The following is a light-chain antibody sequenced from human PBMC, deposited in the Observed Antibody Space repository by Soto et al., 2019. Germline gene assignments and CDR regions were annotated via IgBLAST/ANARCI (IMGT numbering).Light chain of an antibody. J-gene: IGLJ1*01. CDR1: ISDVGSYDL. CDR3: SSSTTTSVYI. V-gene: IGLV2-14*02. CDR2: QVS. Sequence: QSVLTQPASVSGSPGQSITISCTGSISDVGSYDLVSWYQQPPGKAPKLMIYQVSRRPSGVSNRFFGSKSGNTASLAISGLQPADEADYYCSSSTTTSVYIFGPGSMVTVL.